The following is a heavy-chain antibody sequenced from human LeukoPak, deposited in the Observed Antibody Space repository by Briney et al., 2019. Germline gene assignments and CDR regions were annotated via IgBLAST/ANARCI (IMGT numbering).Heavy chain of an antibody. CDR2: ISGSGGST. V-gene: IGHV3-23*01. CDR3: AKDRGSIAVAGPKDY. D-gene: IGHD6-19*01. J-gene: IGHJ4*02. CDR1: GFTFSSYA. Sequence: TGGSLRPSCAASGFTFSSYAMSWVRQAPGKGLEWVSAISGSGGSTYYADSVKGRFTISRDNSKNTLYLQTNSLRAEDTAVYYCAKDRGSIAVAGPKDYWGQGTLVTVSS.